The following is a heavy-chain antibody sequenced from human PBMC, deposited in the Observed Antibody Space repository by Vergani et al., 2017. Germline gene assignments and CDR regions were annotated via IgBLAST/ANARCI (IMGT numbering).Heavy chain of an antibody. J-gene: IGHJ3*02. V-gene: IGHV3-48*02. Sequence: EVQLVESGGGLVKPGGSLRLSCAASGFTFSSYSMNWVRQAPGKGLEWVSYISSSSSTIYYADSVKGRFTISRDNAKNSLYLQMNSLRDEDTAVYYCAKAALRVGATCAFDIWGQGTMVTVSS. CDR3: AKAALRVGATCAFDI. D-gene: IGHD1-26*01. CDR1: GFTFSSYS. CDR2: ISSSSSTI.